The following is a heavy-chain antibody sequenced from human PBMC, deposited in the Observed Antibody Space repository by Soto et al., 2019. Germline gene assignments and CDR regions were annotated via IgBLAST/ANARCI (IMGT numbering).Heavy chain of an antibody. V-gene: IGHV4-59*01. CDR3: ATYTYTYYGGVSPDYCCSGMDD. CDR1: GGSISSYY. CDR2: IYYSGSS. D-gene: IGHD3-10*01. Sequence: SETLSLTCTVSGGSISSYYWSWIRQPPGKGLEWFGYIYYSGSSNYNPSLKSRVTISVDTSKTQFSLKLDSATAADPSVYYLATYTYTYYGGVSPDYCCSGMDDWGQGTMVTVSS. J-gene: IGHJ6*02.